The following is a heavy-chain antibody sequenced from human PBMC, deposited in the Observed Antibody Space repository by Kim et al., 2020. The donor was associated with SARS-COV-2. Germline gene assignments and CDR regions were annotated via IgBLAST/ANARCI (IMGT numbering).Heavy chain of an antibody. Sequence: DSVKGRFTISRDNSKTTLYLQMNSLRAEDTAVYYCAKESGGYDRGGAFDIWGQGTMVTVSS. CDR3: AKESGGYDRGGAFDI. V-gene: IGHV3-30*02. D-gene: IGHD5-12*01. J-gene: IGHJ3*02.